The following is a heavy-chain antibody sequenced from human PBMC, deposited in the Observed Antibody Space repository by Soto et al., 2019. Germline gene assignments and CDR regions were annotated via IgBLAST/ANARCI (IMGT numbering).Heavy chain of an antibody. CDR2: IYYSGST. J-gene: IGHJ6*03. Sequence: SETLSLTCTVSGGSVSSGSYYWSWIRQPPGKGLEWIGYIYYSGSTNYNPSLKSRVTISVDTSKNQFSLKLSSVTAADTAVYYCARVQMEYCSSTSCYGVYYYYYYMDVWGKGTTVTVSS. D-gene: IGHD2-2*01. CDR1: GGSVSSGSYY. V-gene: IGHV4-61*01. CDR3: ARVQMEYCSSTSCYGVYYYYYYMDV.